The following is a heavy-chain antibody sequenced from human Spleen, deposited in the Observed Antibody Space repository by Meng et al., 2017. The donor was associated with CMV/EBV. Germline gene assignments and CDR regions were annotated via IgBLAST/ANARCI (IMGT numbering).Heavy chain of an antibody. CDR3: ARDDSYDFWSGYYPNYFDY. CDR1: GGSISSSSYY. J-gene: IGHJ4*02. CDR2: IYYSGST. V-gene: IGHV4-39*07. Sequence: GSLRLSCTVSGGSISSSSYYWGWLRQPPGKGLEWIGSIYYSGSTYYNPSLKSRVTISVDTSKNQFSLKLSSVTAADTAVYYCARDDSYDFWSGYYPNYFDYWGQGTLVTVSS. D-gene: IGHD3-3*01.